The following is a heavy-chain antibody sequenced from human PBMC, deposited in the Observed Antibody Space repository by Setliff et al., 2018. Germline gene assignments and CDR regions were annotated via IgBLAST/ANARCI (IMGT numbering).Heavy chain of an antibody. CDR2: IIPILGIA. CDR3: ARERGIAVAGSDYYGMDV. CDR1: GYTFTSYG. Sequence: ASVKVSCKASGYTFTSYGITWVRQAPGQGLEWMGGIIPILGIANYAQTFQGRVSMTTDTSTNTAYMELRSLRSDDTAVYYCARERGIAVAGSDYYGMDVWGQGTTVTVSS. D-gene: IGHD6-19*01. V-gene: IGHV1-18*01. J-gene: IGHJ6*02.